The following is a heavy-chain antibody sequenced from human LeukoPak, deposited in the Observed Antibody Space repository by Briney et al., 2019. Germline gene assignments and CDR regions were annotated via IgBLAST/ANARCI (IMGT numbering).Heavy chain of an antibody. V-gene: IGHV3-23*01. CDR3: ASHPSPYSSSWPSPKYFQH. CDR2: ISGSGGST. CDR1: GFTFSSYA. D-gene: IGHD6-13*01. Sequence: GGSLRLSCAASGFTFSSYAMTWVRQVPGKGLEWVSAISGSGGSTYYADSVKGRFTISRDNSKNTLYLQMNSLRAEDTAVYYCASHPSPYSSSWPSPKYFQHWGQGTLVTVSS. J-gene: IGHJ1*01.